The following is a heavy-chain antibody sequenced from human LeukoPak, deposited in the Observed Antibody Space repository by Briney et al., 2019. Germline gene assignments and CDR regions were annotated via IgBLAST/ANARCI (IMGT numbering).Heavy chain of an antibody. J-gene: IGHJ3*02. V-gene: IGHV4-59*12. CDR3: ARAPLALIVFDI. CDR1: GGSISSYY. Sequence: PSETLSLTCTVSGGSISSYYWSWIRQPPGKGLEWIGHIYYSGSTNYNPSLRSRVTISVDTSKNQFSLKLSSVTAADTAMYYCARAPLALIVFDIWGQGTMVTVSS. CDR2: IYYSGST. D-gene: IGHD2-21*01.